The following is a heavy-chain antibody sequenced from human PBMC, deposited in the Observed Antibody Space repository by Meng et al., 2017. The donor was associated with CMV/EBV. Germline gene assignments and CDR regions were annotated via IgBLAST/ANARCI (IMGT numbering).Heavy chain of an antibody. J-gene: IGHJ4*02. V-gene: IGHV3-74*01. Sequence: GESLKISCAASGFTFSSYWMHWVRPAPGKGLVWVSRINSDGSSTSYADSVKGRFTISRDNAKNTLYLQMNSLRAEDTAVYYCARGGYYYDSSGYLKGWGQGTLVTVSS. CDR2: INSDGSST. CDR1: GFTFSSYW. D-gene: IGHD3-22*01. CDR3: ARGGYYYDSSGYLKG.